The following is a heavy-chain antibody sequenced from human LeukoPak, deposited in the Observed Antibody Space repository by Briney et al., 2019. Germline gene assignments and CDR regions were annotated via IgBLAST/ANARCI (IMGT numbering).Heavy chain of an antibody. J-gene: IGHJ4*02. CDR2: ISSSSSYI. CDR1: GFTFSSYS. V-gene: IGHV3-21*01. Sequence: GGSLRLSCAASGFTFSSYSMNWVRQAPGKGLEWVSSISSSSSYICYADSVKGRFTISRDNAKNSLYLQMNSLRAEDTAVYYCSGHGSGNYWGQGTLVTVSS. CDR3: SGHGSGNY. D-gene: IGHD3-10*01.